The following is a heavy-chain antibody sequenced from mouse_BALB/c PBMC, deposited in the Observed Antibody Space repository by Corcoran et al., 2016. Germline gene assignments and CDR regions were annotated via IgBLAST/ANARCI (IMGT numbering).Heavy chain of an antibody. Sequence: EVQLQQSGPELVKPGASVKISCKASGYSFTGYYMHWVKQSHVKSLEWIGRINPYNGVTSYNQNFKDKASLTVEQSSSTAYMELHSLTSEDSAVYYCARPPLTAAKYFDVWGAGTTVTVSS. CDR3: ARPPLTAAKYFDV. V-gene: IGHV1-26*01. CDR1: GYSFTGYY. D-gene: IGHD1-2*01. CDR2: INPYNGVT. J-gene: IGHJ1*01.